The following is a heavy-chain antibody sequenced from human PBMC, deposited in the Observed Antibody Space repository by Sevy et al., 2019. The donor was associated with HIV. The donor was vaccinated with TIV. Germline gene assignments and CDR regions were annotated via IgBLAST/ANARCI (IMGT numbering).Heavy chain of an antibody. J-gene: IGHJ4*02. D-gene: IGHD5-18*01. Sequence: ASVKVSCKASGGTFNSYAINWVRQAPGQGLEWMGGIIRIFGTAKYAQKFQGRVSITADESTNTAYMELTNLTSEDTAVYYCSRESRYGSCFDYWGQGTLVTVSS. CDR3: SRESRYGSCFDY. CDR2: IIRIFGTA. CDR1: GGTFNSYA. V-gene: IGHV1-69*13.